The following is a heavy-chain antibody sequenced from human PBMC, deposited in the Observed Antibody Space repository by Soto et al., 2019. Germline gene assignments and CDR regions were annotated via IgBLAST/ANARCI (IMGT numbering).Heavy chain of an antibody. D-gene: IGHD6-13*01. V-gene: IGHV6-1*01. CDR2: TYYRSKWYN. CDR1: GDSVSSNSAA. J-gene: IGHJ6*03. Sequence: PSQTLSLTCAISGDSVSSNSAAWNWIRQSPSRGLEWLGRTYYRSKWYNDYAVSVKSRITINPDTSKNQFSLQLNSVTPEDTAVYYCARVAAAGSPVFYYYYYYMDVWGKGTTVTVSS. CDR3: ARVAAAGSPVFYYYYYYMDV.